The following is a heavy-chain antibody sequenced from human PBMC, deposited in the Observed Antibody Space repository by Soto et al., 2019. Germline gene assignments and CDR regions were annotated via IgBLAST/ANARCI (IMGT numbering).Heavy chain of an antibody. CDR3: ASGLGWFDP. Sequence: SETLSLTCTVSGDSVSSSSYYWGWIRQPPGKGLEWIGSLYYSEATYYNPSLKSRVTISVDTSKNQFSLKLNSVTAADTAVYYCASGLGWFDPWGQGALVTVSS. J-gene: IGHJ5*02. CDR2: LYYSEAT. CDR1: GDSVSSSSYY. V-gene: IGHV4-39*01.